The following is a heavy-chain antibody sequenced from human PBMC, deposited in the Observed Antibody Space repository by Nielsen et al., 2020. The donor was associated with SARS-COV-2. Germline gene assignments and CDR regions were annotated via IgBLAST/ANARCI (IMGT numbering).Heavy chain of an antibody. CDR3: ARGIYSGSYYVYYYYYMDV. CDR2: INPSGGST. V-gene: IGHV1-46*01. Sequence: ASVKVSCKASGYTFTSYYMHWVRQAPGQGLEWMGIINPSGGSTSYAQKFQGRVTMTRDTSTSTVYMELSSLRSEDTVVHYCARGIYSGSYYVYYYYYMDVWGKGTTVTVSS. J-gene: IGHJ6*03. D-gene: IGHD1-26*01. CDR1: GYTFTSYY.